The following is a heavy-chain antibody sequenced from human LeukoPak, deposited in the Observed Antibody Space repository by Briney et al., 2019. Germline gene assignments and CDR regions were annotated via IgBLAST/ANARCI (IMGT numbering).Heavy chain of an antibody. V-gene: IGHV4-39*07. D-gene: IGHD1-26*01. Sequence: SETLSLTCTVSGDSITSGSFYWGWVRQSPGKGLEWIGSIHSGGNPYDNPSLRSRVTVSTDTSTNRLSLKLRSVTAADTAVYFCARGLTGGWAAVFDYWGQGTLVTVSS. CDR3: ARGLTGGWAAVFDY. CDR2: IHSGGNP. J-gene: IGHJ4*02. CDR1: GDSITSGSFY.